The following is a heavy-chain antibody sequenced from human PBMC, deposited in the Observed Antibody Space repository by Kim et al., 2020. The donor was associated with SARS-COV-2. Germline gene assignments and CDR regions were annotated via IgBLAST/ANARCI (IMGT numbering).Heavy chain of an antibody. CDR3: AMLYCGSSYYFDV. J-gene: IGHJ4*02. V-gene: IGHV3-21*01. Sequence: GGSLRLSCAASGFTFSSYSMKWVRQAPGKGLEWFSSISSRSSYIYYADSVKGRFTISRDNAKNSLYLQMNSLRAEDTAVYYCAMLYCGSSYYFDVWGQGTLVTVSS. CDR1: GFTFSSYS. D-gene: IGHD6-13*01. CDR2: ISSRSSYI.